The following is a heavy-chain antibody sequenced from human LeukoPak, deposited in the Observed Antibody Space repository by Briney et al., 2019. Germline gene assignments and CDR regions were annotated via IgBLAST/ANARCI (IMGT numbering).Heavy chain of an antibody. D-gene: IGHD3-10*01. CDR1: GFTFSSYE. CDR3: APFAWARGVIIKQYYFDY. Sequence: PGGSLRLSCAASGFTFSSYEMNWVRQAPGKGLEWVSYISSSGSTIYYADSVKGRFTISRDNPKNSLYLQMNSLRAEDTAVYYCAPFAWARGVIIKQYYFDYWGQGTLVTVSS. CDR2: ISSSGSTI. J-gene: IGHJ4*02. V-gene: IGHV3-48*03.